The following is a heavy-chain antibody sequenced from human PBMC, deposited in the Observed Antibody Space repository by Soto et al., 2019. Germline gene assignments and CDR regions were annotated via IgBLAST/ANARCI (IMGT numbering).Heavy chain of an antibody. CDR3: AKDLLERRVFDM. D-gene: IGHD1-1*01. Sequence: EVQLVESGGGLVQPGRSLRLSCAASGFTFDDYAMHWVRQAPGKGLEWVSGISWNSGSIGYADSVKGRFITSRDNAKNSLDLQMNSLRAEDTALYYCAKDLLERRVFDMWGQGTMVTVSS. CDR2: ISWNSGSI. J-gene: IGHJ3*02. V-gene: IGHV3-9*01. CDR1: GFTFDDYA.